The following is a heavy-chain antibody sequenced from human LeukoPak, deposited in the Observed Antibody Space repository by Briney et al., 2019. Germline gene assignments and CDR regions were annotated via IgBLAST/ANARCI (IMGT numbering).Heavy chain of an antibody. CDR1: GFTFSSYA. D-gene: IGHD4-17*01. V-gene: IGHV3-48*03. J-gene: IGHJ4*02. Sequence: GGSLRLSCAASGFTFSSYAMSWVRQAPGKGLEWVSYISSSGSTILYADSVKGRFTISRDNAENSLYLQMNSLRAEDTAVYYCARGPLSYGGYADYWGQGTLVTVSS. CDR3: ARGPLSYGGYADY. CDR2: ISSSGSTI.